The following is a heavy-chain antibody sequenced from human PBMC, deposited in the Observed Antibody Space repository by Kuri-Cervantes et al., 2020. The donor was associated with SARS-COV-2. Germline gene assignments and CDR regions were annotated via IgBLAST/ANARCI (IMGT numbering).Heavy chain of an antibody. CDR2: IKSKTDGGTT. CDR1: GFTFSNAW. J-gene: IGHJ6*01. V-gene: IGHV3-15*07. Sequence: GGSLRLSCAASGFTFSNAWMNWVRQAPGKGLEWVGRIKSKTDGGTTDYAAPVKGRFTISRDDSKNTLYLQMNSLRAEDTAVYYCARALYSSSWYVLYYYGMDVWGQGTTVTGAS. CDR3: ARALYSSSWYVLYYYGMDV. D-gene: IGHD6-13*01.